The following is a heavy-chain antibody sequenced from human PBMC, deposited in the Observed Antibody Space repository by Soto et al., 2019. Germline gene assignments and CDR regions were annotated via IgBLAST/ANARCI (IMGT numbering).Heavy chain of an antibody. D-gene: IGHD2-2*01. Sequence: QLQLQESGPGLVKPSETLSLTCTVSGGTISSSSYYWGWIRQPPGNGLEWIGSIYYSGSSYYNPPLKSRVTISVDTSNNQSSLKLSSVTAAVTAVYYCARPIYCSSTSCYRFDYWGQGTLVTVSS. CDR2: IYYSGSS. V-gene: IGHV4-39*01. CDR3: ARPIYCSSTSCYRFDY. J-gene: IGHJ4*02. CDR1: GGTISSSSYY.